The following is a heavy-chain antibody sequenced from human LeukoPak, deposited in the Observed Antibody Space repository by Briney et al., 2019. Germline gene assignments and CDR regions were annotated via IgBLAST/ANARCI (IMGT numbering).Heavy chain of an antibody. CDR3: ARDGGGYCGGD. CDR1: GFTFSTYG. D-gene: IGHD2-21*01. V-gene: IGHV3-33*01. Sequence: GRSLRLSCAASGFTFSTYGMHWVRQAPGKGLEWVAVIWYDGSDKYYADSVKGRFTISRDNSKNTLYLQLNSLRAEDTAVYYCARDGGGYCGGDWGQGTLVTVSS. J-gene: IGHJ4*02. CDR2: IWYDGSDK.